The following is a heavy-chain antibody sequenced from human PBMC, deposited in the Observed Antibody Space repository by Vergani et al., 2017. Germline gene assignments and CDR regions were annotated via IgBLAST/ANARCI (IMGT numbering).Heavy chain of an antibody. CDR1: GYTFTGYY. CDR2: INPNSGGT. J-gene: IGHJ5*02. Sequence: QVQLVQSGAEVKKPGASVKVSCKASGYTFTGYYMHWVRQAPGQGLEWMGWINPNSGGTNYAQKFQGRVTMTRDTSISTAYMGLSRLRSDDTAVYYCASSARYNWNDDWFDPWGQGTLVTVSS. V-gene: IGHV1-2*02. CDR3: ASSARYNWNDDWFDP. D-gene: IGHD1-1*01.